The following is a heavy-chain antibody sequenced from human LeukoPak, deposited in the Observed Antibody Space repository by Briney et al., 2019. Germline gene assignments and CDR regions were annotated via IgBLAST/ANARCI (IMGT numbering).Heavy chain of an antibody. Sequence: ASVKVSRKASEYTXSDYYIHWVRQAPGQGLEWMGWINPNSGGTKDAQKFHGRVTMTRDTSISTAYMELSRLRGDDTAVYYCARLGLDWNVSFDYWGQGTLVTVSS. CDR1: EYTXSDYY. V-gene: IGHV1-2*02. CDR2: INPNSGGT. D-gene: IGHD3/OR15-3a*01. J-gene: IGHJ4*02. CDR3: ARLGLDWNVSFDY.